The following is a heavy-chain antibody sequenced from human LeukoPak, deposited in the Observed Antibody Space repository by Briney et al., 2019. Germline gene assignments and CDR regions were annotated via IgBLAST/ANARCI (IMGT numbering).Heavy chain of an antibody. CDR3: ARGDTAMVR. CDR1: GGSVSSYY. V-gene: IGHV4-59*02. CDR2: IDYSGST. J-gene: IGHJ4*02. Sequence: SETLSLTCTVSGGSVSSYYWSWIRQRPGKGLVWIGYIDYSGSTNYHPSLKSQVTISVDTSKNQFSLKLSSLTAADTAVYYWARGDTAMVRWGQGALVTVSS. D-gene: IGHD5-18*01.